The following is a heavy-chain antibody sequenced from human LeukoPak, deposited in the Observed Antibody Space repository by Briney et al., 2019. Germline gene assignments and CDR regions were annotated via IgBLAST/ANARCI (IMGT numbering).Heavy chain of an antibody. CDR3: ARQPYMLGAYYFDY. J-gene: IGHJ4*02. D-gene: IGHD1-26*01. CDR2: IFYSGHT. Sequence: KPSETLSLTCTVSDGSMTSYYWSWIRQPPGKGLEWIGYIFYSGHTNYNPSLKSRVTLSLDTSKNQFSLKLDSVTAADTAVYFCARQPYMLGAYYFDYWGQGTLVTVSS. V-gene: IGHV4-59*08. CDR1: DGSMTSYY.